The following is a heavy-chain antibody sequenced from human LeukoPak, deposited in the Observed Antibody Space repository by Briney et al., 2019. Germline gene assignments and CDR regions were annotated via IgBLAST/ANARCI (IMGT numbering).Heavy chain of an antibody. V-gene: IGHV3-74*01. Sequence: GGSLRLSCAASGFTFSTYWMHWVRQAPGKGLVWVSRINSDGSSTSYADSVKGRFTISRDNAKNTLYLQMNSLRAEDTAVYYCARVPDCSSTSCYLATYWYFDLWGRGTLVTVSS. J-gene: IGHJ2*01. CDR2: INSDGSST. CDR1: GFTFSTYW. D-gene: IGHD2-2*01. CDR3: ARVPDCSSTSCYLATYWYFDL.